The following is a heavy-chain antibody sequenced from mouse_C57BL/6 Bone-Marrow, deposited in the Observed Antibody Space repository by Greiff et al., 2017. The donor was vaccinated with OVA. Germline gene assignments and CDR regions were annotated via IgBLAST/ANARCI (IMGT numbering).Heavy chain of an antibody. CDR2: IYPRSGNT. CDR1: GYTFTSYG. J-gene: IGHJ3*01. D-gene: IGHD1-1*01. Sequence: QVQLKESGAELARPGASVKLSCKASGYTFTSYGISWVKQRTGQGLEWIGEIYPRSGNTYYNEKFKGKATLTADKSSSTAYMELRSLTSEDFAVYFCARAPHYYGSTSWFAYWGQGTLVTVSA. V-gene: IGHV1-81*01. CDR3: ARAPHYYGSTSWFAY.